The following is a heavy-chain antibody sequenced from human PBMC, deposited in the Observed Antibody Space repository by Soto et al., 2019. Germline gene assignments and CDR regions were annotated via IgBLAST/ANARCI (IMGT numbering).Heavy chain of an antibody. J-gene: IGHJ5*02. Sequence: QVQLVQSGAEVKKPGSSVKVSCKASGGTFSSYTISWVRQAPGQGLEWMGRIIPILGIANYAQKFQCRVTITADKSTSTAYMALSSLRSEDTAVYYCARDDVWRDRRRDCSGGSCYIWFDPWGQGTLVTVSS. D-gene: IGHD2-15*01. CDR1: GGTFSSYT. CDR3: ARDDVWRDRRRDCSGGSCYIWFDP. V-gene: IGHV1-69*08. CDR2: IIPILGIA.